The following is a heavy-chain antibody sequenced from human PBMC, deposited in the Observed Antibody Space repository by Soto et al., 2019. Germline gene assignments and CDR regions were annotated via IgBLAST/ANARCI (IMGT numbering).Heavy chain of an antibody. D-gene: IGHD3-10*01. Sequence: SETLSLTCTVSGGSISSSSYYWGWIRQPPGKGLEWIGSIYYSGSTYYNPSLKSRVTISVDTSKNQFSLKLSSVTAADTAVYYCASPGSGSYYNRPHWGQGTLVTVSS. V-gene: IGHV4-39*01. CDR1: GGSISSSSYY. CDR2: IYYSGST. J-gene: IGHJ4*02. CDR3: ASPGSGSYYNRPH.